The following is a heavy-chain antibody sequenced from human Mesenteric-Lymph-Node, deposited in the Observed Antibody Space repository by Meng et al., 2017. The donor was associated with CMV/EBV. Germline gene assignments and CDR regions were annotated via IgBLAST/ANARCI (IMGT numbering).Heavy chain of an antibody. J-gene: IGHJ4*02. Sequence: CKASGYTFTSYWSGWVRQMPGKGLEWMGIIYPADADTTYSPSFEGQVVMSADKSINTAYLQWSSLKASDTGIYYCARRRSGYYNFDYWGQGTLVTVSS. CDR3: ARRRSGYYNFDY. V-gene: IGHV5-51*06. CDR1: GYTFTSYW. CDR2: IYPADADT. D-gene: IGHD3-22*01.